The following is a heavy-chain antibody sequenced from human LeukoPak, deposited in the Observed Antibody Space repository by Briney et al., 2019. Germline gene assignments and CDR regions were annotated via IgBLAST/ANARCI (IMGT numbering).Heavy chain of an antibody. CDR2: SGSGGST. V-gene: IGHV3-23*01. J-gene: IGHJ6*03. Sequence: AESLRLSCAASGFTFSSYAMSWVRQPPGKGLEWVTYSGSGGSTYYANSVKGRFTVSRDNSKSTLYLQMNSLTAEDTAVYYCAIMRGQYYRSYFRDAWGKGTRVSV. CDR3: AIMRGQYYRSYFRDA. D-gene: IGHD1-26*01. CDR1: GFTFSSYA.